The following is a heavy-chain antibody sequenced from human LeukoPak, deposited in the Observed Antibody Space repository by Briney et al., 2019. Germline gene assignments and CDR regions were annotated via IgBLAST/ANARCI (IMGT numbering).Heavy chain of an antibody. CDR1: GYSFTSYW. D-gene: IGHD6-19*01. Sequence: GESLKISCKGSGYSFTSYWIGWVRQMPGKGLEWMGIIYPGDSDTRYSSSFQGQVTISADKSISTAYLQWSSLKASDTAMYYCALLQGGSGWYTGYFDYWGQGTLVTVSS. J-gene: IGHJ4*02. CDR3: ALLQGGSGWYTGYFDY. V-gene: IGHV5-51*01. CDR2: IYPGDSDT.